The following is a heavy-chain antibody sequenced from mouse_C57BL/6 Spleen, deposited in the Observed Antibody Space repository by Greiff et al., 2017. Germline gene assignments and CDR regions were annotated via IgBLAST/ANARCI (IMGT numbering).Heavy chain of an antibody. V-gene: IGHV10-1*01. CDR2: IRSKSNNYAT. Sequence: EVQLVESGGGLVQPKGSLKLSCAASGFSFNTYAMNWVRQAPGKGLEWVARIRSKSNNYATYYADSVKDRFTISRDDSESMLYLQMNNLKTEDTAMYYCVSSYYSAMDYWGQGTSVTVSS. CDR1: GFSFNTYA. J-gene: IGHJ4*01. D-gene: IGHD2-12*01. CDR3: VSSYYSAMDY.